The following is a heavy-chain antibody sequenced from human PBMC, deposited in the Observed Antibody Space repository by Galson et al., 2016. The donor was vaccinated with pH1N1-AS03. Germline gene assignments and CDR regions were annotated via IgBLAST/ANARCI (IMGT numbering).Heavy chain of an antibody. CDR3: ARQDSSGYFHGLDV. V-gene: IGHV3-74*01. CDR1: AFTFTTYW. Sequence: SLRLSCAASAFTFTTYWMHWVRQAPGGGLVWVSSINNEGTSTRGTDSVKGRFFISRDNAKNTVYLQMNSLRAEDTAVYYCARQDSSGYFHGLDVWGRGTTVTVSS. D-gene: IGHD3-22*01. J-gene: IGHJ3*01. CDR2: INNEGTST.